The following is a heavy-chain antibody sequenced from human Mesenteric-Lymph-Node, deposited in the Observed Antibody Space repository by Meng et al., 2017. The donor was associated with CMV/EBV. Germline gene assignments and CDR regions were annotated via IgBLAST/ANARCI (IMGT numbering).Heavy chain of an antibody. J-gene: IGHJ4*02. V-gene: IGHV4-39*01. CDR3: ARVGSIAARQNFDY. CDR1: RCSLSSSRSY. Sequence: SRCSLSSSRSYCACIRQPPGKWLECIVSIYYSGRTYYNPSLKRRVTISVDTSKNQFSLKLSSVTAADTAVYYCARVGSIAARQNFDYWGQGTLVTVSS. D-gene: IGHD6-6*01. CDR2: IYYSGRT.